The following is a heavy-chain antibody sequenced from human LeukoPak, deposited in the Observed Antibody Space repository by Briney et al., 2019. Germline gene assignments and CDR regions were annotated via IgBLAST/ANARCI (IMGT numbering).Heavy chain of an antibody. Sequence: PGGSLTLTCAASGFTLSNYCIHCCLQPPAKELLWFSRINIDASTTTYADSVKSRFSISIDNAKNTLYLQMNSLRPEETAVYYCGREGSGWPPYFDHWGQGTLVTVSS. V-gene: IGHV3-74*01. J-gene: IGHJ4*02. CDR3: GREGSGWPPYFDH. D-gene: IGHD6-19*01. CDR2: INIDASTT. CDR1: GFTLSNYC.